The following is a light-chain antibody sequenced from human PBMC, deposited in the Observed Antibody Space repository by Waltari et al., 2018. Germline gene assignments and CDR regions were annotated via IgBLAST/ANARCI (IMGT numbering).Light chain of an antibody. Sequence: DIVMTQSPLSLPVTPGEPASISCRSSQSLLHGTGYNYLDWYLQKPGQSPQPLIDLGSNRASGVPDRFSGSGSGTDFTLKISRVEAEDVGVYHCMQALQTPFTFGPGTKVDIK. CDR1: QSLLHGTGYNY. V-gene: IGKV2-28*01. CDR3: MQALQTPFT. CDR2: LGS. J-gene: IGKJ3*01.